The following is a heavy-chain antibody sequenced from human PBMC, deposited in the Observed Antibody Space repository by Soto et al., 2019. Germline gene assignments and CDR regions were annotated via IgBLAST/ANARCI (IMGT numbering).Heavy chain of an antibody. CDR3: AIRMYSTRWYYLDY. CDR1: GFTVSSYA. Sequence: EMQLLESGGGLVQAGGSLRPSCAASGFTVSSYALNWVRQAPGKGLEWVSGISASKYYAASVKGRFTISRDTSKNTLFLQMNSLRAEDTAIYFCAIRMYSTRWYYLDYWGQGTLVTVSS. J-gene: IGHJ4*02. D-gene: IGHD6-13*01. CDR2: ISASK. V-gene: IGHV3-23*01.